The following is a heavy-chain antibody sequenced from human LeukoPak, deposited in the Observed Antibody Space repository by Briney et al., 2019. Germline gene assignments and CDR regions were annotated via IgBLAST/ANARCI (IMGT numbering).Heavy chain of an antibody. CDR1: GGSISSSSYY. D-gene: IGHD2/OR15-2a*01. CDR2: IYYSGST. V-gene: IGHV4-39*07. J-gene: IGHJ3*02. Sequence: PSGTLSLTCTVSGGSISSSSYYWGWIRQPPGKGLEWIGSIYYSGSTYYNPSLKSRVTISVDTSKNQFSLKLSSVTAADTAVYYCARGQPLLMYLGAFDIWGQGTMVTVSS. CDR3: ARGQPLLMYLGAFDI.